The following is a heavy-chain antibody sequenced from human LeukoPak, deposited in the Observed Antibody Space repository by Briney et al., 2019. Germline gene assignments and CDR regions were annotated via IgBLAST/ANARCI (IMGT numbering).Heavy chain of an antibody. V-gene: IGHV3-23*01. CDR1: GFTFSTYT. D-gene: IGHD4-17*01. Sequence: PGGSLRLSCAASGFTFSTYTMSWVRQAPGKGLEWVSAISGGGDNKFYADSVKGQFTISRDNSKNTVYLQMNNLRADDTAVYYCAKERQIGDYFTSDYWGQGTLVTVSS. CDR2: ISGGGDNK. J-gene: IGHJ4*02. CDR3: AKERQIGDYFTSDY.